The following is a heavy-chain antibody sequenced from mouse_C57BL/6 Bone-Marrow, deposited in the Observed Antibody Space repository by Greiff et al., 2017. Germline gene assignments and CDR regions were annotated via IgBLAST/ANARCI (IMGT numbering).Heavy chain of an antibody. CDR3: TSLLCLSY. CDR1: GFNIKDDY. Sequence: VHVKQSGAELAKPGASVKLSCTASGFNIKDDYMHWVKQRPEQGLEWIGWIDPENGGTEYASKFQGKATITADTSSNTAYLQLSSLTSEDTAVYYCTSLLCLSYWGQGTLVTVSA. CDR2: IDPENGGT. D-gene: IGHD2-2*01. V-gene: IGHV14-4*01. J-gene: IGHJ3*01.